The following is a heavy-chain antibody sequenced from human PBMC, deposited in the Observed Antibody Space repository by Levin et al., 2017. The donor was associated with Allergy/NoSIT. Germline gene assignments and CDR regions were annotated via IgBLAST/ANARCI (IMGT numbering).Heavy chain of an antibody. J-gene: IGHJ6*03. V-gene: IGHV3-23*01. D-gene: IGHD3-9*01. Sequence: QTGGSLRFSCAASGFAFSGYAMSWVRQAPGKGLEWVSAISGSGGSTYYADSVKGRFTISRDNSKNTLYLQMNSLRAEDAAVYYCANAKTGNLGNYYYMDVWGKGTTVTVSS. CDR3: ANAKTGNLGNYYYMDV. CDR2: ISGSGGST. CDR1: GFAFSGYA.